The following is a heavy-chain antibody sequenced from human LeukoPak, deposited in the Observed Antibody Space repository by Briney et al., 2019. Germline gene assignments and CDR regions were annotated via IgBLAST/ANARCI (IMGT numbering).Heavy chain of an antibody. V-gene: IGHV1-18*01. CDR3: ASSNYYDSSGYIHDAFDI. CDR2: ISAYNGNT. J-gene: IGHJ3*02. Sequence: ASVKVSCKASGYTFTSYGISWVRQAPGQGLEWMGWISAYNGNTNYAQKLQGRVTMTTDTSTSTAYMELRSPRSDDTAVYYCASSNYYDSSGYIHDAFDIWGQGTMVTVSS. CDR1: GYTFTSYG. D-gene: IGHD3-22*01.